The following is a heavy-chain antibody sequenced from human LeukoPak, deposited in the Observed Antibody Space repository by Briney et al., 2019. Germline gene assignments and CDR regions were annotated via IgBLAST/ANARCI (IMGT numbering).Heavy chain of an antibody. D-gene: IGHD4-11*01. CDR3: ARTIGGSDYRLRLYYFDY. V-gene: IGHV4-59*01. CDR2: FYYSGST. Sequence: PSETLSLTCTVSGGSISSYYWSWIRQPPGKGLEWIGYFYYSGSTNYNPSLKSRVTISVDTSKNQFSLKLSSVTAADTAVYYCARTIGGSDYRLRLYYFDYWGRGTLVTVSS. J-gene: IGHJ4*02. CDR1: GGSISSYY.